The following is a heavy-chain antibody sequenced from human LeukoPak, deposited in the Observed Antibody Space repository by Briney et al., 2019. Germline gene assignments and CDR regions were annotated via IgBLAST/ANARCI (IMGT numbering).Heavy chain of an antibody. Sequence: SGTLSLTCAVYGGSFSGYYWSWIRQPPGKGLEWIGEINHSGSTNYNPSLKSRVTISVDTSKNQFSLKLSSVTAADTAVYYCASHGPRYYYDSSGYLPPKSFDYWGQGTLVTVSS. CDR1: GGSFSGYY. CDR3: ASHGPRYYYDSSGYLPPKSFDY. J-gene: IGHJ4*02. CDR2: INHSGST. D-gene: IGHD3-22*01. V-gene: IGHV4-34*01.